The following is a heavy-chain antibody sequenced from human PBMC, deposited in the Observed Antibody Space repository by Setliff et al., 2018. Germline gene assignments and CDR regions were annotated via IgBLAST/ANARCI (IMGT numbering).Heavy chain of an antibody. CDR1: GDSISSRTYY. D-gene: IGHD6-19*01. CDR3: ARAISGWYSAHYYYMDV. J-gene: IGHJ6*03. CDR2: IFYSGDT. V-gene: IGHV4-61*03. Sequence: SETLSLTCTVSGDSISSRTYYWSWIRQPPGKGLEWIGFIFYSGDTNSNPSLKSRVTMSVDTSKNHFSLNLSSVTATDTAVYYCARAISGWYSAHYYYMDVWGKGTTVTVSS.